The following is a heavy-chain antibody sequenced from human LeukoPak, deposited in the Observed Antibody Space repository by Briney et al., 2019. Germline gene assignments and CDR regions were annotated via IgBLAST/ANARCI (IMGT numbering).Heavy chain of an antibody. CDR1: GGSISSYY. J-gene: IGHJ4*02. Sequence: SETLSLTCTVSGGSISSYYWSWIRQPPGKGLGWVGYIYCSGSTNYNPSLKSRVTISVDTSKNQFSLKLSSVTAADTAVYYCARALGDYFDYWGQGTLVTVSS. CDR2: IYCSGST. V-gene: IGHV4-59*01. CDR3: ARALGDYFDY. D-gene: IGHD3-16*01.